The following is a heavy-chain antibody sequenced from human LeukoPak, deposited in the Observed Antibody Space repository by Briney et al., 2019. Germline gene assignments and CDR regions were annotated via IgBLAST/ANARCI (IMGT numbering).Heavy chain of an antibody. Sequence: ASVKVSCKASGYAFTGYYMHWVRQAPGQGLEWMGWINPNSGGTNYAQKFQGRVTMTRDTSISTAYMELSRLRSDDTAVYYCARGEAALSWFDPWGQGTLVTVSS. CDR3: ARGEAALSWFDP. V-gene: IGHV1-2*02. D-gene: IGHD6-6*01. CDR2: INPNSGGT. J-gene: IGHJ5*02. CDR1: GYAFTGYY.